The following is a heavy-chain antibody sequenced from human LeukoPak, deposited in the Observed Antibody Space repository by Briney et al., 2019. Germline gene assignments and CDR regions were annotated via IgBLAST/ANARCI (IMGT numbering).Heavy chain of an antibody. CDR1: GFIFSDYD. J-gene: IGHJ3*01. CDR2: ISSSSSYI. CDR3: ARAGASGYYDSSGYYY. Sequence: GGSLRLSCEGSGFIFSDYDMNWVRQAPGRGLEWVSSISSSSSYIYYADSVKGRFTISRDNAKNSLYLQMNSLRAEDTAVYYCARAGASGYYDSSGYYYWGQGTMVTVSS. V-gene: IGHV3-21*01. D-gene: IGHD3-22*01.